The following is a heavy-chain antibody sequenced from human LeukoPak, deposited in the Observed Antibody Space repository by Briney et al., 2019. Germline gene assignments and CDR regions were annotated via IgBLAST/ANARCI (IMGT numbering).Heavy chain of an antibody. CDR3: ARDPYDTTFHDAFDI. J-gene: IGHJ3*02. Sequence: TSGTLSLTCAVSGGSISSSNWWSWVRQPPGKGLEWIGEIYHSGSTNYNPSLKSRVTISVDKSKNQFPLKLSSVTAADTAVYYCARDPYDTTFHDAFDIWGQGTMVTVSS. CDR1: GGSISSSNW. D-gene: IGHD3-9*01. CDR2: IYHSGST. V-gene: IGHV4-4*02.